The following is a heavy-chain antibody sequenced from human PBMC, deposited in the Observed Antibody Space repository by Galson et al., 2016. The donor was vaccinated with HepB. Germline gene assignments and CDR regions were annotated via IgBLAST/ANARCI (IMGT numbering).Heavy chain of an antibody. J-gene: IGHJ4*02. CDR2: IRSKANSYAT. D-gene: IGHD2-21*02. Sequence: SLRPSCAASGFTFSGSAMHWVRQASGKGLEWVGRIRSKANSYATAYAASVKGRFTISRDDSKNTAYLQMNSLKTEDTAVYYCTRPKTTAIGGRSDYWGQGTLVTVSS. CDR1: GFTFSGSA. CDR3: TRPKTTAIGGRSDY. V-gene: IGHV3-73*01.